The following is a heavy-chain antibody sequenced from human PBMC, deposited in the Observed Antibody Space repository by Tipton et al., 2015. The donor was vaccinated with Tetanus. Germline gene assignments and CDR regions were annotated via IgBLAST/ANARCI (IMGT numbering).Heavy chain of an antibody. Sequence: LALTCAVYGGSFSGYYWNWIRQPPGKGLEWIGEINYSGTTNYNPPLKSRVTMSVDTSKNQFSLRLTSVTAADTAVYYCARESVLLDGGFDFWGQGTLVSVSS. V-gene: IGHV4-34*01. D-gene: IGHD5-24*01. J-gene: IGHJ4*02. CDR1: GGSFSGYY. CDR3: ARESVLLDGGFDF. CDR2: INYSGTT.